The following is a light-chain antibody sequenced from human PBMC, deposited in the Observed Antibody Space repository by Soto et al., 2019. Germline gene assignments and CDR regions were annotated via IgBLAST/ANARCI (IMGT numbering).Light chain of an antibody. CDR3: QQYTSWPWT. V-gene: IGKV3-15*01. CDR1: QSVSSN. J-gene: IGKJ1*01. Sequence: EIQMTQSPSTLSVSPGERATISCRASQSVSSNLAWYQQKPGQAPRLLIYGASTRHTGIPARFSGSGSGTEFTLTISSLQSEDFAVYYCQQYTSWPWTFGQGTKVEIK. CDR2: GAS.